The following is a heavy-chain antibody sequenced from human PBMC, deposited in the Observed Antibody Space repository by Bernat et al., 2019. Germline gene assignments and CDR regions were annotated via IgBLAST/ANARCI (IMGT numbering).Heavy chain of an antibody. CDR3: ARFPIELGYCSGGSCYSGDAFDI. V-gene: IGHV1-69*06. Sequence: QVQLVQSGAEVKKPGSSVKVSCKASGGTFSSYAISWVRQAPGQGLEWMGGIIPIFGTANYAQKFQGRVTITADKSTSTAYMGLSSLRSEDTAVYYCARFPIELGYCSGGSCYSGDAFDIWGQGTMVTVSS. CDR1: GGTFSSYA. J-gene: IGHJ3*02. CDR2: IIPIFGTA. D-gene: IGHD2-15*01.